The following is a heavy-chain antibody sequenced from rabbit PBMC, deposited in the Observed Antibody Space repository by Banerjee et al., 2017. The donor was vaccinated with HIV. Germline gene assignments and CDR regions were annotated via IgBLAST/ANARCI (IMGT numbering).Heavy chain of an antibody. CDR2: IYAGSSGNT. CDR3: ARDLAGVIGWNFNL. CDR1: GFSFSNKYV. Sequence: QEQLEESGGGLVQPEGSLTLTCTASGFSFSNKYVMCWVRQAPGKGLEWIACIYAGSSGNTYYASWAKGRFTISKTSSTTVTLQMTSLTAADTASYFCARDLAGVIGWNFNLWGQGTLVT. J-gene: IGHJ4*01. V-gene: IGHV1S45*01. D-gene: IGHD4-1*01.